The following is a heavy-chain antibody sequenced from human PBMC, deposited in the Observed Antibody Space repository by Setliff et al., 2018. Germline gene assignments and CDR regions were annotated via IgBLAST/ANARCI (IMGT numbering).Heavy chain of an antibody. J-gene: IGHJ4*02. Sequence: ASVKVSCKASGATFSSHGFSWVRQAPGQGLEWLGSISPYSGNTKYSKNFQDRVAITRDTSASTAYMELSSLTSEDTAVYFCVRGSRGFDYWGQGALVTVSS. CDR1: GATFSSHG. CDR3: VRGSRGFDY. V-gene: IGHV1-18*01. CDR2: ISPYSGNT.